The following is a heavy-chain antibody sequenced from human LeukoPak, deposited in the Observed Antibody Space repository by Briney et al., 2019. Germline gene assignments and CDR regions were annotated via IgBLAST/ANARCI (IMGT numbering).Heavy chain of an antibody. Sequence: SETLSLTCTVSGDSISSYYWSWIRQPPGKGLEWIGYIYNSETTNYNPSLESRVTISEDTSKNQFSLMLTAVTAADTAVYYCARVVYSHYWPEGMDVWGQGTTVTVSS. CDR3: ARVVYSHYWPEGMDV. J-gene: IGHJ6*02. CDR2: IYNSETT. D-gene: IGHD4-11*01. V-gene: IGHV4-59*01. CDR1: GDSISSYY.